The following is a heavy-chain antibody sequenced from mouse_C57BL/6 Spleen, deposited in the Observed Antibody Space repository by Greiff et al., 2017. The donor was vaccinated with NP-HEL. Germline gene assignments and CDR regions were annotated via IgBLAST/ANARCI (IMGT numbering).Heavy chain of an antibody. CDR1: GYAFTRYC. CDR2: IYPGDGDT. CDR3: ATVVADFDY. V-gene: IGHV1-80*01. Sequence: VQLQQSGAELVNPGASVKISCKASGYAFTRYCMHSGKQTHGPRLSLIFPIYPGDGDTNYNGGCKGKATLTADKSSSTASMQLSSLTSEESAVYFCATVVADFDYWGQGTTLTVSS. J-gene: IGHJ2*01. D-gene: IGHD1-1*01.